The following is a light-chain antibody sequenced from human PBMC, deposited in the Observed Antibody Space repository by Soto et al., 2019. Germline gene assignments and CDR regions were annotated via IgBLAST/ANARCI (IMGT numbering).Light chain of an antibody. V-gene: IGKV3-20*01. CDR3: QQYGDSPIT. CDR2: GTY. Sequence: ERVMTQSPATLSVSPGERVTLSCRASQSVSTNLAWYQQNPGQAPRLLIYGTYNRATGIPDRFSGSGSGTDFTLTISRLEPEDFAVYYCQQYGDSPITFGQGTRLEIK. CDR1: QSVSTN. J-gene: IGKJ5*01.